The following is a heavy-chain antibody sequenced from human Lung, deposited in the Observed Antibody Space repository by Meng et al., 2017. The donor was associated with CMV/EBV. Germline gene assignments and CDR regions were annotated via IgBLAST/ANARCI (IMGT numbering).Heavy chain of an antibody. CDR3: ARLYCSGGSCYTIDY. J-gene: IGHJ4*02. Sequence: VQVVQSRFELKEPGAAVKVSCKASGYTFTSYAMNWVRQAHGQGLEWMGWINTNTGNPTYAQGFTGRFVFSLDTSVSTAYLQISSLKAADTAVYYCARLYCSGGSCYTIDYWGQGTLVTVSS. D-gene: IGHD2-15*01. CDR2: INTNTGNP. V-gene: IGHV7-4-1*02. CDR1: GYTFTSYA.